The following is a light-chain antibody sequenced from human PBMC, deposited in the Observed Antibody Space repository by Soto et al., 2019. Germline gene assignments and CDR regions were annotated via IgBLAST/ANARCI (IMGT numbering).Light chain of an antibody. CDR2: DIR. V-gene: IGLV2-14*03. CDR1: SSDVGGYKY. Sequence: QSVLTQPASVSRSPGQSITISCSGTSSDVGGYKYVSWYQQHPGKAPKLMIYDIRNRPSGVSNRFSGSKSGNTASLTISGLQAEDEADYYCSSYTSSSTRVFGTGTKVTVL. J-gene: IGLJ1*01. CDR3: SSYTSSSTRV.